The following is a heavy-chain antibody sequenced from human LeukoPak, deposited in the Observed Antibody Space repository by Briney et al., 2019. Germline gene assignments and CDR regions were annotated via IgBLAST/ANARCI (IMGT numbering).Heavy chain of an antibody. J-gene: IGHJ4*02. CDR3: ARGRYQPFDY. D-gene: IGHD2-2*01. CDR1: GYTLTTYG. CDR2: ISPYNGDT. Sequence: GASVKVSCKASGYTLTTYGIGWVRQAPGRGLEWMGWISPYNGDTDYAKKFQGRVTMTTDTSTSTAYMELRSLSSDDTAVYYCARGRYQPFDYWGQGTLVTVSS. V-gene: IGHV1-18*01.